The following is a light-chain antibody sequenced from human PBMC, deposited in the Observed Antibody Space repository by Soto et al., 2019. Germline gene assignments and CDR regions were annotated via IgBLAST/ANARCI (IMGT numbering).Light chain of an antibody. J-gene: IGKJ1*01. CDR3: QHYNSYSEA. Sequence: DIQMTQSPSTLPASVGDRVTITCRASQSISTWLAWYQQKPGKAPNLLINKASYLASGVPSRFSGGGSGTEFTLTISSLQPDDFAAYYCQHYNSYSEAFGQGTKVDIK. V-gene: IGKV1-5*03. CDR2: KAS. CDR1: QSISTW.